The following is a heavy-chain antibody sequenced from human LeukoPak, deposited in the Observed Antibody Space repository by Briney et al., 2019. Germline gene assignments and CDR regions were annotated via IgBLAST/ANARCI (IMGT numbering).Heavy chain of an antibody. D-gene: IGHD3-10*01. CDR2: IYYSGST. CDR1: GGSISSGDYY. V-gene: IGHV4-30-4*01. J-gene: IGHJ6*03. CDR3: AREVATMVQGVILGYMDV. Sequence: SETLSLTCTVSGGSISSGDYYWSWIRQPPGKGLEWIGYIYYSGSTYYNPSLKSRVTISVDTSKNQFSLKLSSVTAADTAVYYCAREVATMVQGVILGYMDVWGKGTTVTVSS.